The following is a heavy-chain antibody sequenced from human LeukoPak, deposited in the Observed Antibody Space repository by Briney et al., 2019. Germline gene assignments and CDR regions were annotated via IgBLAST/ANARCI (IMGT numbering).Heavy chain of an antibody. V-gene: IGHV3-23*01. CDR1: GFTFSSYA. CDR2: ISGSGSGGST. Sequence: GGSLRLSCAASGFTFSSYAMSWVRQAPGKGLEWVSSISGSGSGGSTYYADSVKGRFTISRDNSKNTLDLQMNSLRVEDTAVYYCAQSGYNRFDYWGQGTLVTVSS. CDR3: AQSGYNRFDY. D-gene: IGHD5-24*01. J-gene: IGHJ4*02.